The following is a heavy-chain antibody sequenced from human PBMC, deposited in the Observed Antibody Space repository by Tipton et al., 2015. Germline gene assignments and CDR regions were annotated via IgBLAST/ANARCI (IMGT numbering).Heavy chain of an antibody. J-gene: IGHJ5*02. CDR2: INHTGST. CDR1: DESFSGYY. V-gene: IGHV4-34*01. Sequence: TLSLTCAVHDESFSGYYWSWIRQPQGKGLEWIGEINHTGSTKYTPSLKSRVFISVDTSKKQFSLSLSSMTAADTAVYYCATGQVAGWFDPWGQGTLVTVSS. CDR3: ATGQVAGWFDP. D-gene: IGHD5-12*01.